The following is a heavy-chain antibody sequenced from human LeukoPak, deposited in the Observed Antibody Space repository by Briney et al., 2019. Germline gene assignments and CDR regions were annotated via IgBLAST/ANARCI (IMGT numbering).Heavy chain of an antibody. J-gene: IGHJ3*02. CDR3: ARDLELEPADDAFDI. CDR2: ISAYNGNT. CDR1: GYTFTSYY. D-gene: IGHD1-1*01. V-gene: IGHV1-18*04. Sequence: GASVKVSCKASGYTFTSYYMHWVRQAPGQGLEWMGWISAYNGNTNYAQKLQGRVTMTTDTSTSTAYMELRSLRSDDTAVYYCARDLELEPADDAFDIWGQGTMVTVSS.